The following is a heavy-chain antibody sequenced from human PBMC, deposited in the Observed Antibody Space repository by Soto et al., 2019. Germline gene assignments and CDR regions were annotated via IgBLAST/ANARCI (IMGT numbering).Heavy chain of an antibody. V-gene: IGHV3-48*01. Sequence: GGSLRLSCAASGFTFSSYSMNWVRQAPGKGLEWVSYISSSSSTIYYADSVKGRFTISRDNAKNSLYLQMNSLRAEDTAVYYCARGLDSSWPYYFDYWGQGTLVTVSS. D-gene: IGHD6-13*01. J-gene: IGHJ4*02. CDR3: ARGLDSSWPYYFDY. CDR2: ISSSSSTI. CDR1: GFTFSSYS.